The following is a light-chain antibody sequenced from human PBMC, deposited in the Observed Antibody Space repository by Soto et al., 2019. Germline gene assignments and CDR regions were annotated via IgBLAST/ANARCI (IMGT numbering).Light chain of an antibody. Sequence: QSALTQPASVSGCPGQSITISCTGTSSDVGAYDFVSWYQQHPDKAPKLMIYEVSNRPSGVSNRFSGSKSVNTATLTISGLQAEDEADYYCSSYTSSSTRVFGTGTKVTVL. CDR1: SSDVGAYDF. CDR2: EVS. J-gene: IGLJ1*01. V-gene: IGLV2-14*03. CDR3: SSYTSSSTRV.